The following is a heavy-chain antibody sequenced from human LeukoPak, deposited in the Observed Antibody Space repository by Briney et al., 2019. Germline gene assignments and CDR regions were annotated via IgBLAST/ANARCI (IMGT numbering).Heavy chain of an antibody. J-gene: IGHJ4*02. CDR1: GFTFDDYG. CDR2: IYSGGST. D-gene: IGHD3-10*01. V-gene: IGHV3-53*01. Sequence: GGSLRLSCAASGFTFDDYGMSWVRQAPGKGLEWVSVIYSGGSTYYADSVKGRFTISRDNSKSTLYIQMNSLRAEDTAVYYCARAKPKNMVRGLIMRRESRYYFDYWGQGTLVTVSS. CDR3: ARAKPKNMVRGLIMRRESRYYFDY.